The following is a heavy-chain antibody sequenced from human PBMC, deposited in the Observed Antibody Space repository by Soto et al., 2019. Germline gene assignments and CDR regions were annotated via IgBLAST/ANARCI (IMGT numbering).Heavy chain of an antibody. CDR2: IDPGDSES. CDR1: GYSFGSYW. V-gene: IGHV5-10-1*03. Sequence: VKLVQSGAEVKKPGEPLRISCQASGYSFGSYWIRWVRQMPGKGLEWMGMIDPGDSESIYSPSSQGHVTFSVDASISTAYLHGRSLKDSDTATYYSARQGTDNIFGRDVWGQGTTVIVSS. CDR3: ARQGTDNIFGRDV. J-gene: IGHJ6*02. D-gene: IGHD3-9*01.